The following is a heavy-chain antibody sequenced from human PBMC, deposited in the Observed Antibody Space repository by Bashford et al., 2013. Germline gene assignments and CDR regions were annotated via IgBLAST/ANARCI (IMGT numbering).Heavy chain of an antibody. V-gene: IGHV1-18*01. D-gene: IGHD1-26*01. CDR3: TKASSGSFHRPAFDL. Sequence: VASVKVSCKASGYTFTNYGISWVRQAPGQGLEWMGWISLYNGDTRYAQKLQGRVTMTTDSSTSTAYMELRSLRPEDTALYYCTKASSGSFHRPAFDLWGQGTMVTVSS. J-gene: IGHJ3*01. CDR2: ISLYNGDT. CDR1: GYTFTNYG.